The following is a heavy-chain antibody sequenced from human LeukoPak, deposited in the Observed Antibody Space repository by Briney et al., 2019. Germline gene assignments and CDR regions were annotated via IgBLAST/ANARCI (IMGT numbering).Heavy chain of an antibody. CDR2: ISSSGSTI. V-gene: IGHV3-48*03. Sequence: GGSLRLSCAASGFTLSSYEMNWVRQAPGKGLEWVSYISSSGSTIYYADSVKGRFTISRDNAKNSLYLQMNSLRAEDTAVYYCARALTYYYGSGSYRQHWGQGTLVTVSS. J-gene: IGHJ1*01. CDR3: ARALTYYYGSGSYRQH. D-gene: IGHD3-10*01. CDR1: GFTLSSYE.